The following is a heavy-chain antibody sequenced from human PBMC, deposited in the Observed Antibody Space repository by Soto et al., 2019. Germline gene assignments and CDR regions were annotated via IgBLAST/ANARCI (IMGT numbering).Heavy chain of an antibody. J-gene: IGHJ6*02. CDR1: GYTFTGYY. V-gene: IGHV1-2*02. Sequence: VASVKVSCKASGYTFTGYYMHWVRQAPGQGLEWMGWINPNSGGTNYAQKFQGRVTMTRDTSISTAYMELSRLRSDDTAVYYCASPTTPPYYYYYYGMDVWGQGTTVTVSS. D-gene: IGHD1-26*01. CDR2: INPNSGGT. CDR3: ASPTTPPYYYYYYGMDV.